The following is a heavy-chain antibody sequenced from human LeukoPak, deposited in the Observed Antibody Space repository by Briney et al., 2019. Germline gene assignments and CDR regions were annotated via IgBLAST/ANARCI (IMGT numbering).Heavy chain of an antibody. D-gene: IGHD3-10*01. CDR2: ISGSGGST. CDR1: GFTFSSYA. V-gene: IGHV3-23*01. CDR3: ARDRSDYYYGSGSYGSGDY. Sequence: PGGSLRLSCAASGFTFSSYAMSWVRQAPGKGLEWVSAISGSGGSTYYADSVKGRFTISRDNAKNSLYLQMNSLRAEDTAVYYCARDRSDYYYGSGSYGSGDYWGQGTLVTVSS. J-gene: IGHJ4*02.